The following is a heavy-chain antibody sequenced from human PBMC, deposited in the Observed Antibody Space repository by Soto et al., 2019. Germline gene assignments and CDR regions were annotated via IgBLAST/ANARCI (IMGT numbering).Heavy chain of an antibody. CDR2: ISSTGDTI. Sequence: EVQLLESGGDLVQPGGSLRLSCAASGFTFSSYAMSWVRQAPGKGLEWVSGISSTGDTIYYADSVKVRFTISRDISKNTLYLQMSSLRAEDTAVYYCAKTGYYVSGTRAFDIWGQGTMVTVSS. CDR1: GFTFSSYA. D-gene: IGHD3-10*01. CDR3: AKTGYYVSGTRAFDI. V-gene: IGHV3-23*01. J-gene: IGHJ3*02.